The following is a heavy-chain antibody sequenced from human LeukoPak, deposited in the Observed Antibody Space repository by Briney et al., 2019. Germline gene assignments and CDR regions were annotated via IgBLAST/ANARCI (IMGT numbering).Heavy chain of an antibody. V-gene: IGHV4-59*01. D-gene: IGHD1-26*01. J-gene: IGHJ4*02. CDR2: IYYSGST. Sequence: GSLRLSCAASGFIFSSYSMSWVRQAPGKGLEWIGYIYYSGSTNYNPSLKSRVTISVDTSKNQFSLKLSSVTAADTAVYYCARETGQGGVPNWGQGTLVTVSS. CDR3: ARETGQGGVPN. CDR1: GFIFSSYS.